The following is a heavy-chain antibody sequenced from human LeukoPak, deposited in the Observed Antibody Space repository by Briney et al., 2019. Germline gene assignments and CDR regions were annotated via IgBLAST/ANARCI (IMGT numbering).Heavy chain of an antibody. J-gene: IGHJ4*02. V-gene: IGHV4-59*01. CDR1: GGSISSYY. CDR3: ATTPTHRVTYYDSSGYFKV. D-gene: IGHD3-22*01. Sequence: SETLSLTCTVSGGSISSYYWSWIRQPPGKGLEWIGYIYYSGSTNYNPSLKSRVTISVDTYKNQFSLKLSSVTAADTAVYYCATTPTHRVTYYDSSGYFKVWGQGTLVTVSS. CDR2: IYYSGST.